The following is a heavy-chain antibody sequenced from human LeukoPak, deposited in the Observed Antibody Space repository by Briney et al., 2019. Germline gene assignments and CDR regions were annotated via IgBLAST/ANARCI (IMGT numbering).Heavy chain of an antibody. CDR3: AKGGLREWLAYSRSMDV. D-gene: IGHD6-19*01. V-gene: IGHV3-23*01. J-gene: IGHJ6*03. CDR2: ISGSGGST. Sequence: GGSLRLSCAASGFTFSSYAMSWVRQAPGKGLEWVSAISGSGGSTYYADSVKGRFTISRDNSKNTLYLQMNSLRAEDTAVYYCAKGGLREWLAYSRSMDVWAKGPRSPSP. CDR1: GFTFSSYA.